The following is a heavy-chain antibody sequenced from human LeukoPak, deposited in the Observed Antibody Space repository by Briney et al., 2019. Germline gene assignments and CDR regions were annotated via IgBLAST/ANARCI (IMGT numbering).Heavy chain of an antibody. J-gene: IGHJ4*02. CDR2: IETKSDGGTA. CDR3: GHNDYGST. Sequence: GRSLRLSCAASGFGFSDASMAWVRQAPGKGLEWVGRIETKSDGGTAAYAAPVNGRFTISRDDSANTLYLQMNSLRTEDTAMYYCGHNDYGSTWGQGTLVTVSS. D-gene: IGHD4-17*01. V-gene: IGHV3-15*04. CDR1: GFGFSDAS.